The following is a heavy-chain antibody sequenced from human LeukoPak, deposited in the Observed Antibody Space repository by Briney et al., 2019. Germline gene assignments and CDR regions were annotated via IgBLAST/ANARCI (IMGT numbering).Heavy chain of an antibody. Sequence: ASVKVSCKASGYTLTSYDINWVRQATGQGLEWMGWMNPSSGNTGYAQKFQGRVTMTRNTSISTAYMELSSLRSEDTAVYYCARVPAAIGYYYYGMDVWGQGTTVTVSS. CDR1: GYTLTSYD. D-gene: IGHD2-2*01. CDR3: ARVPAAIGYYYYGMDV. J-gene: IGHJ6*02. V-gene: IGHV1-8*01. CDR2: MNPSSGNT.